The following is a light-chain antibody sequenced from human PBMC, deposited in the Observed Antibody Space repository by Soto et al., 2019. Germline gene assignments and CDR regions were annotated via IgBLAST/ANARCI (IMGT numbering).Light chain of an antibody. CDR3: SSYTSSSTLEV. Sequence: QSALTQPASVSGSPGQSITISCTGTSSDVGGYNYVSWYQQHPGKAPKLMIYEVSNRPSGVSNRFSGSKSGNTASLTISGLQAEDEADYYCSSYTSSSTLEVFGGGTKGPS. CDR2: EVS. J-gene: IGLJ3*02. V-gene: IGLV2-14*01. CDR1: SSDVGGYNY.